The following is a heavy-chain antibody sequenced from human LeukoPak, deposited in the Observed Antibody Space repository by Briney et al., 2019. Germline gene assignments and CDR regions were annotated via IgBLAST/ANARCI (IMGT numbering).Heavy chain of an antibody. D-gene: IGHD6-19*01. CDR3: ASTPQTGYSSGWYDY. J-gene: IGHJ4*02. Sequence: SETLSLTCTVSGGSISSYSWSWIRQPPGGGLEWSVYIYYSGSTNYNPSLKSRVTISVDTSKNQFSLKLSSVTAADTAVYYCASTPQTGYSSGWYDYWGQGTLVTVSS. CDR1: GGSISSYS. CDR2: IYYSGST. V-gene: IGHV4-59*01.